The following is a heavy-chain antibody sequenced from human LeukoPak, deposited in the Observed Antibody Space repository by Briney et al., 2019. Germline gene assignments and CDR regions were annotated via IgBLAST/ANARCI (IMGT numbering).Heavy chain of an antibody. V-gene: IGHV3-9*01. D-gene: IGHD3-22*01. Sequence: GGSLRLSCAASGFTFDDYAMFWVRQAPGKGLEWVSGISWNSKNIGYAASVKGRFTISRDNAKNSLYLQMNSLRAEDTAFYYCAKGNRDSSGFYYYYGMDVWGQGTRVTVSS. CDR1: GFTFDDYA. J-gene: IGHJ6*02. CDR3: AKGNRDSSGFYYYYGMDV. CDR2: ISWNSKNI.